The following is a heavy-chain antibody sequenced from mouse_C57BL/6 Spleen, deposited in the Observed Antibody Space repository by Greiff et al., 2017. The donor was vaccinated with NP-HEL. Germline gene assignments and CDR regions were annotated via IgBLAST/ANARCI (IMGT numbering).Heavy chain of an antibody. CDR1: GFTFSDYG. V-gene: IGHV5-17*01. CDR2: ISSGSSTI. Sequence: EVQLVESGGGLVKPGGSLKLSCAASGFTFSDYGMHWVRQAPEKGLEWVAYISSGSSTIYYADTVKGRFTISRDNAKNTLFLQMTSLRSEDTAMYYGARKLSPFTTVVGEGYYYAMDYWGQGTSVTVSS. D-gene: IGHD1-1*01. J-gene: IGHJ4*01. CDR3: ARKLSPFTTVVGEGYYYAMDY.